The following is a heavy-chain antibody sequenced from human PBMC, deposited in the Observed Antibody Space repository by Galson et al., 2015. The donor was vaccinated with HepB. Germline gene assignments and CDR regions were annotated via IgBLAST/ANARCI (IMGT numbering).Heavy chain of an antibody. J-gene: IGHJ5*02. CDR2: INAYSRKT. D-gene: IGHD2-15*01. V-gene: IGHV1-18*01. Sequence: SVKVSCKASGCTFSSYSITWVRQAPGQGLEWMGWINAYSRKTHYARQLQGRVTMTTDTSTSTAYMELRSLRSDDTAVYYCARGALVAVVDATQNNWFDPWGQGTLVTVSS. CDR3: ARGALVAVVDATQNNWFDP. CDR1: GCTFSSYS.